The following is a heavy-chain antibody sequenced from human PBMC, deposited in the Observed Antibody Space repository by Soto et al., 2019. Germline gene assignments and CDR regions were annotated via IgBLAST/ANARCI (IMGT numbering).Heavy chain of an antibody. CDR3: VRDGTEEALQSNYYYGVDV. J-gene: IGHJ6*02. CDR1: GGSINDYY. Sequence: QVQLQESGPRLVKPSETLSLSCTVSGGSINDYYWSWIRKPPGKGLEWIGYTFASGRTSYNPSLRIRVNISVDTSKNQFSLSLRSVSAADTAVYYCVRDGTEEALQSNYYYGVDVWGPGTTVTVS. CDR2: TFASGRT. V-gene: IGHV4-59*01. D-gene: IGHD1-7*01.